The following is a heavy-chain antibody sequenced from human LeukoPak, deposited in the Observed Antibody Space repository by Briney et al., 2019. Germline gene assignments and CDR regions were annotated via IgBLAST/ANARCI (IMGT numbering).Heavy chain of an antibody. D-gene: IGHD2-2*01. V-gene: IGHV3-11*04. CDR1: GFTFSDYY. CDR2: ISSSGSTI. CDR3: ARDSGYCSSTSCHYYYYMDV. J-gene: IGHJ6*03. Sequence: GGSLRLSCAASGFTFSDYYMSWIRQAPGKGLEWVSYISSSGSTIYYADSVKGRFTISRDNAKNSLYLQVNSLRAEDTAVYYCARDSGYCSSTSCHYYYYMDVWGKGTTVTVSS.